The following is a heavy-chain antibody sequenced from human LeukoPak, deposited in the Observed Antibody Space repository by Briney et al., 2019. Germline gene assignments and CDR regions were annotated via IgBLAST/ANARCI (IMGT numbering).Heavy chain of an antibody. CDR3: ARGNVLLWFGELSSIFAQTENWFDP. D-gene: IGHD3-10*01. CDR1: GGSISSYY. J-gene: IGHJ5*02. V-gene: IGHV4-59*01. CDR2: IYFSGST. Sequence: PSEALSLTCTVSGGSISSYYWSWIRQPPGKGLEWIGYIYFSGSTDYNPSLKSRFTISVDTSKNQFSLKVSSVTAADTAVYYCARGNVLLWFGELSSIFAQTENWFDPWGQGTLVTVSS.